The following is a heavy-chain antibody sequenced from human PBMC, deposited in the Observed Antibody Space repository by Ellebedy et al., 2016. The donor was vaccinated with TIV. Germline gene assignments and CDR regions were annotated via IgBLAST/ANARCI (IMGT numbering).Heavy chain of an antibody. CDR3: ARDGHYFAMDV. V-gene: IGHV3-48*04. CDR2: FRSSINSI. J-gene: IGHJ6*02. CDR1: GFTFNTYS. Sequence: GESLKISXAASGFTFNTYSMNWVRQAPGKGLEWVAFFRSSINSISYADSVKGRITTSRDNAKNSLFLQMNSLRAEDTAVYYCARDGHYFAMDVWGQGTTVAVSS.